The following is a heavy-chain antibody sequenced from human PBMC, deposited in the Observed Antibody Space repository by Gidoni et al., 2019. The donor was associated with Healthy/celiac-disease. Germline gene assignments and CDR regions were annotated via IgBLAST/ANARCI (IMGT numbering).Heavy chain of an antibody. CDR3: ACGDTAMAFDY. CDR1: GGSISSYY. J-gene: IGHJ4*02. Sequence: QVQLQESGPGLVKPSETLSLTCTVPGGSISSYYWSWIRQPPGKGLEWIGYIYYSGSTNYNPSLKSRVTISVDTSKNQFSLKLSSVTAADTAVYYCACGDTAMAFDYWGQGTLVTVSS. V-gene: IGHV4-59*01. CDR2: IYYSGST. D-gene: IGHD5-18*01.